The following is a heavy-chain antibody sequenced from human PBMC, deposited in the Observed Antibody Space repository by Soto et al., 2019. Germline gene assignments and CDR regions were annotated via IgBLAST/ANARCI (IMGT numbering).Heavy chain of an antibody. CDR1: GGTFSSYA. J-gene: IGHJ4*02. Sequence: APVKVSCKASGGTFSSYAISWVRQAPGQGLEWMGGIIPIFGTANYAQKFQGRVTITADESTSTAYMELSSLRSEDTAVYYCARDSTNRDGYNSYWGQGTLVTVSS. CDR2: IIPIFGTA. CDR3: ARDSTNRDGYNSY. D-gene: IGHD5-12*01. V-gene: IGHV1-69*13.